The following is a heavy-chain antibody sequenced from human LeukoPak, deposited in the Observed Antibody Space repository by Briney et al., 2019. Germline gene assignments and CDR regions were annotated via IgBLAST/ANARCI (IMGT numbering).Heavy chain of an antibody. CDR2: INSDGRNT. CDR3: ARPRSYEAFDI. CDR1: GFTVSSNY. D-gene: IGHD6-6*01. Sequence: PGGSLRLSCAASGFTVSSNYMSWVRQAPGKGLVWVSRINSDGRNTNYADSVKGRFTISRDNAKNTLFLQMNSLRAEDTAVYYCARPRSYEAFDIWGQGTMVTVSS. J-gene: IGHJ3*02. V-gene: IGHV3-74*01.